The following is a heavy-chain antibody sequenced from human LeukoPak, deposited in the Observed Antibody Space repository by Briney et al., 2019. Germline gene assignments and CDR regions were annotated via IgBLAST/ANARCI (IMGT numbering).Heavy chain of an antibody. V-gene: IGHV3-49*04. CDR2: IRSKAYGGTT. Sequence: GGSLRLSCTASGFTFGDYAMSWVRQAPGKGLEWVGFIRSKAYGGTTEYAASVKGRFTISRDDSKSIAYLQMNSLKTEDTAVYYCTREFPYYYDSSDPSGAFDIWGQGTMVTVSS. J-gene: IGHJ3*02. CDR1: GFTFGDYA. D-gene: IGHD3-22*01. CDR3: TREFPYYYDSSDPSGAFDI.